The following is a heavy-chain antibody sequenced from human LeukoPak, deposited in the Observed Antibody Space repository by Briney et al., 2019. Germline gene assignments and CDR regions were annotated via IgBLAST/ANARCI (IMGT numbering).Heavy chain of an antibody. CDR2: ISIDGTT. CDR1: GFTFSSYA. V-gene: IGHV3-23*01. D-gene: IGHD6-19*01. CDR3: AKDIRRQWLVTSVDY. J-gene: IGHJ4*02. Sequence: GGSLRLSCAASGFTFSSYAMTWVRQGPGKGLEWVSVISIDGTTYYADSVKGRFTISRDNSKNTLYLQMNSLRAEDTAVYYCAKDIRRQWLVTSVDYWGQGTLVTASS.